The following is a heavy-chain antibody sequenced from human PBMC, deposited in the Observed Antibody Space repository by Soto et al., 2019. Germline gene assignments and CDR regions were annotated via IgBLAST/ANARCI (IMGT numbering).Heavy chain of an antibody. CDR3: AKGGHYDFWSGYLLYYYGMDV. V-gene: IGHV3-43D*04. D-gene: IGHD3-3*01. CDR2: ISWDGGST. CDR1: GFTFDDYA. Sequence: SLRLSCAASGFTFDDYAMHWVRQAPGKGLEWVSLISWDGGSTYYADSVKGRFTISRDNSKNSLYLQMNSLRAEDTALYYCAKGGHYDFWSGYLLYYYGMDVWGQGTTVTVSS. J-gene: IGHJ6*02.